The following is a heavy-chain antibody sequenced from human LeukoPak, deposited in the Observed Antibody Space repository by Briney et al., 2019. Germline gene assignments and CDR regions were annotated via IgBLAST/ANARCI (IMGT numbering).Heavy chain of an antibody. CDR1: GGSISSYY. Sequence: TETLSLTCTVSGGSISSYYWSWIRQPAGKGLEWIGRIYISGSTNSNPSLKSRVTMSVDASKNQFSLKLSSVTAADTAVYYCAREVNMVRGVIITKYYYYYYMDVWGKGTTVTVSS. J-gene: IGHJ6*03. CDR2: IYISGST. CDR3: AREVNMVRGVIITKYYYYYYMDV. V-gene: IGHV4-4*07. D-gene: IGHD3-10*01.